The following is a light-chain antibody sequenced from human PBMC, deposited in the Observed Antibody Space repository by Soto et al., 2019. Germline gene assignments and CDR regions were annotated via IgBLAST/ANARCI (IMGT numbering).Light chain of an antibody. CDR1: QSISSW. V-gene: IGKV1-5*03. CDR2: KAS. Sequence: DIQMTQSHSTLSASVGDRVTITCRSSQSISSWLAWYQQKPGRAPKVLIYKASSVESGVPSRLSGRGSGPDFTLTISSVQPEDSATYCCQQYNSYPSTFGQGTKREIK. J-gene: IGKJ2*01. CDR3: QQYNSYPST.